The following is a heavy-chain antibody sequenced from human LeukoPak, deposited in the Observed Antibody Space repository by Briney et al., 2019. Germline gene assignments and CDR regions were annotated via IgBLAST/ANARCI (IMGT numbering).Heavy chain of an antibody. CDR3: ARDQRYCSGGSCYPDWFDP. J-gene: IGHJ5*02. CDR1: GYTFNGYY. Sequence: AAVKVSCKSSGYTFNGYYMHWVRQAPGQGLEWMGWISPNSGGTNYAQQFQGRVTMTRDTSISTAYMELSRLRSDDTAVYYCARDQRYCSGGSCYPDWFDPWGQGTLVTVSS. CDR2: ISPNSGGT. V-gene: IGHV1-2*02. D-gene: IGHD2-15*01.